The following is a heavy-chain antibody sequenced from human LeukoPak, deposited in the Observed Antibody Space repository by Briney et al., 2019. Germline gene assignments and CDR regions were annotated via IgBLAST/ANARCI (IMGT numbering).Heavy chain of an antibody. CDR3: ARAHYYDSSGYLDAFDS. CDR1: GGSISSGSYY. D-gene: IGHD3-22*01. V-gene: IGHV4-61*02. CDR2: IYTSGST. Sequence: SETLSLTCTVSGGSISSGSYYWSWIRQPAGKGLEWIGRIYTSGSTNYNPSLKSRVTISVDTSKNQFSLKLSSVTAADTAVYYCARAHYYDSSGYLDAFDSWGHGTMVTVSS. J-gene: IGHJ3*02.